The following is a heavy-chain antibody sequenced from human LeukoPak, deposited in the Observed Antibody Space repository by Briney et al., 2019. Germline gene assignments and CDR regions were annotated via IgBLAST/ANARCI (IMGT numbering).Heavy chain of an antibody. CDR3: VRNYDYWSGYFPY. CDR2: MNPKTANT. CDR1: GYTFTDCD. J-gene: IGHJ4*02. D-gene: IGHD3-3*01. Sequence: GASVKVSCKVSGYTFTDCDINWVRQATGQGLEWMGWMNPKTANTGYAQKFQGRLTMTRDISINTAYMELSGLTSEDTAVYLCVRNYDYWSGYFPYWGQGTLVTVSS. V-gene: IGHV1-8*01.